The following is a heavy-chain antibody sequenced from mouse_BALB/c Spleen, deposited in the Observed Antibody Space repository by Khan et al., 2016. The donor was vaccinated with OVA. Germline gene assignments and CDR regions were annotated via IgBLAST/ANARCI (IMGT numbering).Heavy chain of an antibody. CDR1: GFSLTDYA. J-gene: IGHJ4*01. CDR3: AKAPPYYAMDY. V-gene: IGHV2-6-5*01. Sequence: QVQLKESGPGLVAPSQSLSITCTVSGFSLTDYAVSWIRKPPGKGLEWLGVIWGGGSKYYNSALKSRRSISKENDTSQFFLKMNSLQPDDTAMYYCAKAPPYYAMDYWGQGTSVTVSS. CDR2: IWGGGSK.